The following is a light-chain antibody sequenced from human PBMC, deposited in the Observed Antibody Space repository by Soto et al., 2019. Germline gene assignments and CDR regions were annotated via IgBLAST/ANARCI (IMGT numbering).Light chain of an antibody. CDR3: QTWGIGILV. V-gene: IGLV4-69*01. Sequence: QSVLTQSPSASASLGASVKLTCTLSSGHSSYAIAWHQQQPEKGPRYLMKLNSDGSHSKGDGIPDRFSGSSSGAARYLTIPRVQAEVEADCYSQTWGIGILVFGGGTKLTVL. CDR2: LNSDGSH. J-gene: IGLJ2*01. CDR1: SGHSSYA.